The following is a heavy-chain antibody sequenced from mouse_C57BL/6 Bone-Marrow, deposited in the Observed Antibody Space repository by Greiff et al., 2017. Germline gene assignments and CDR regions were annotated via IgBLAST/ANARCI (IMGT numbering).Heavy chain of an antibody. J-gene: IGHJ2*01. Sequence: VMLVESGPGLVQPSQSLSITCTVSGFSLTSYGVHWVRQSPGKGLEWLGVIWSGGSTDYNAAFISRLSISKDNSKSQVFFQMNSLQADDTAIYYCARGLLRWALDYWGQGTTLTVSS. D-gene: IGHD1-1*01. V-gene: IGHV2-2*01. CDR1: GFSLTSYG. CDR2: IWSGGST. CDR3: ARGLLRWALDY.